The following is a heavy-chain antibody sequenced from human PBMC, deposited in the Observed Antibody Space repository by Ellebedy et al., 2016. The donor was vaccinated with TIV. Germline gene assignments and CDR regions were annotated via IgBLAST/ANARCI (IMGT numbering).Heavy chain of an antibody. J-gene: IGHJ6*02. CDR1: GGSISTYY. CDR3: ARVGHYYGSRGGMDV. V-gene: IGHV4-59*08. Sequence: SETLSLTXTVSGGSISTYYWSWIRQPPGKGLEWIGYIYYSGSTNYNPSLKSRVTISVDTSKNQFSLKLSSVTAADTAVYYCARVGHYYGSRGGMDVWGQGTTVTVSS. D-gene: IGHD3-10*01. CDR2: IYYSGST.